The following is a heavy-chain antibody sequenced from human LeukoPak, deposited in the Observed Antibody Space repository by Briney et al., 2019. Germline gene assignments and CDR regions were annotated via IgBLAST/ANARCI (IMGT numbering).Heavy chain of an antibody. Sequence: SGGSLRLSCAASGFTFSTSGMHWVRQAPGKGLEWVAFIRHDGSDKYYADSVKGRFTISRDNSKNTLYLRMNSLRAEDTAVYYCAKDKTGYATGADYFDYWGQGTLVTVSS. J-gene: IGHJ4*02. CDR3: AKDKTGYATGADYFDY. D-gene: IGHD1-26*01. V-gene: IGHV3-30*02. CDR1: GFTFSTSG. CDR2: IRHDGSDK.